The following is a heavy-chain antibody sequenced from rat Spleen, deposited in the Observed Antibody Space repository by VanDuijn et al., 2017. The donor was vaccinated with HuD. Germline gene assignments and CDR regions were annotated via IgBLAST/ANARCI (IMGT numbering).Heavy chain of an antibody. CDR2: IWGDGST. CDR1: GFSLTSYD. Sequence: QVQLKESGPGLVQPSQTLSLTCTVSGFSLTSYDVHWVRQPPGKGLEWMGGIWGDGSTDYNSALKSRLSISRDTSKSQVFLKMNSLQTEDTAIYFCTRGVRRAFFDYWGQGVMVTVSS. D-gene: IGHD1-11*01. CDR3: TRGVRRAFFDY. V-gene: IGHV2-1*01. J-gene: IGHJ2*01.